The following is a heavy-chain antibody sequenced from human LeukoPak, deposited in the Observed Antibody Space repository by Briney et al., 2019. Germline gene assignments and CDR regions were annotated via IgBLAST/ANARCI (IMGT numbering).Heavy chain of an antibody. CDR2: ISGYNGNT. D-gene: IGHD5-24*01. CDR3: ARDTEMDTTPFDY. CDR1: GYTFNRYG. Sequence: GASVKDSCKASGYTFNRYGISWVRQAPGQRLEWMGGISGYNGNTNYAQKVQGRVTMTTDTSTSTAYMELRSLRSDDTAVYYCARDTEMDTTPFDYWRQGSLVSDCS. J-gene: IGHJ4*02. V-gene: IGHV1-18*01.